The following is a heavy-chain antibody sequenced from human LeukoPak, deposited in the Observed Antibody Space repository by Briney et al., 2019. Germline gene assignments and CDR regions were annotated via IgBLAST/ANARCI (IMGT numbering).Heavy chain of an antibody. CDR1: GFTFSNYG. J-gene: IGHJ5*02. CDR2: IRFDGGHK. Sequence: GGSLRLSCAASGFTFSNYGMFWVRQAPGKGLDWVSFIRFDGGHKYYADSVKGRFTISRDNSKNTLYLQMNSLRAEDTAVYYCAKDGTMVRGVIYWFDPWGQGTLVTVSS. V-gene: IGHV3-30*02. D-gene: IGHD3-10*01. CDR3: AKDGTMVRGVIYWFDP.